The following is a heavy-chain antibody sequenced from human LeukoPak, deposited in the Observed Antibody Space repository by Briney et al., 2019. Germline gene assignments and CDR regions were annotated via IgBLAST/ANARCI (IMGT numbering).Heavy chain of an antibody. CDR1: GYTFTGYY. V-gene: IGHV1-2*02. Sequence: ASVKVSCKASGYTFTGYYIHWVRQAPGQGLEWMGWISPNTGDTDSAQKFQGRVTMTRATSITTAYMEVSRLTSDDAAVYYCSRRGDFQAFDYWAQGTLVTVSS. D-gene: IGHD3-3*01. J-gene: IGHJ4*02. CDR3: SRRGDFQAFDY. CDR2: ISPNTGDT.